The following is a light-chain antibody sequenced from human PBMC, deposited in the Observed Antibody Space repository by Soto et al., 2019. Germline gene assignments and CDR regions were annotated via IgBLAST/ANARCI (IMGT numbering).Light chain of an antibody. J-gene: IGKJ1*01. CDR3: QQYKSYSRT. Sequence: DIQITQSSSTLSASVGDRVTITCRASESISSWLAWYQQKPGKAPKLLIYKASNLESGVPSRFSGSGAGTEFTLTISSLKHDDFAAYYGQQYKSYSRTFGQGTKVDIK. CDR1: ESISSW. V-gene: IGKV1-5*03. CDR2: KAS.